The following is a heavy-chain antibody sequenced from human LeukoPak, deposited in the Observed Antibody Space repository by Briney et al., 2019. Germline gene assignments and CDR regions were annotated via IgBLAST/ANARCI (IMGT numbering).Heavy chain of an antibody. CDR1: GGTLSGYF. CDR3: ARRGFHGSGTLAFAL. D-gene: IGHD3-10*01. CDR2: IQPSLIT. V-gene: IGHV4-34*01. J-gene: IGHJ4*02. Sequence: PSETLSLTCDVSGGTLSGYFGSWVRESPGKGLEWGGEIQPSLITDYNPSLKCRLPISLYTSKNQFSLRLTSVTAADTGIFYCARRGFHGSGTLAFALWGQGSLVSVPS.